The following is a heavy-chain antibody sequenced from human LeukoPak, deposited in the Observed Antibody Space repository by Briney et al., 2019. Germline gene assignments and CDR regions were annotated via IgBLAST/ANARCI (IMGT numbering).Heavy chain of an antibody. J-gene: IGHJ3*02. CDR2: ISSSSSYI. Sequence: GGSLRLSCAASGFTFSSYSMNWVRPARGRGLEWVSSISSSSSYIYYADSVKGRFTISRDNAKNSLYLQMNSLRAEDTAVYYCAKPYDSSGYYLNFDAFDIWGQGTMVTVSS. V-gene: IGHV3-21*01. CDR3: AKPYDSSGYYLNFDAFDI. CDR1: GFTFSSYS. D-gene: IGHD3-22*01.